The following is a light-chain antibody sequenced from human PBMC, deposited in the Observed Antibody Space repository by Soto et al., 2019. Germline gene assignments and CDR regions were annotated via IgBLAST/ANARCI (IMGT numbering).Light chain of an antibody. CDR1: SSDVGGYNY. J-gene: IGLJ2*01. CDR2: DVA. V-gene: IGLV2-14*03. CDR3: SSFTSGSTVV. Sequence: QSAPTQPASVSGSPGQSITISCTGTSSDVGGYNYVSWYQQHPGKAPKLIISDVAYRPSGVSNRFSASKSGNTASLTISGLQAEDEADYYCSSFTSGSTVVFGGGTKVTVL.